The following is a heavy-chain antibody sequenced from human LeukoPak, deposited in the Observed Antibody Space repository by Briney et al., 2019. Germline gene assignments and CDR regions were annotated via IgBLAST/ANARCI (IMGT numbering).Heavy chain of an antibody. CDR2: IQYDESSK. CDR3: ARARGDSSSWYYYYYMDV. J-gene: IGHJ6*03. V-gene: IGHV3-30*02. D-gene: IGHD6-13*01. CDR1: GLSFSRGG. Sequence: GGSLRLSCIASGLSFSRGGMHWIRQAPGKGLEWLTFIQYDESSKYYADSVKGRFTISRDNAKNTLYLQMNSLRAEDTAVYYCARARGDSSSWYYYYYMDVWGKGTTVTISS.